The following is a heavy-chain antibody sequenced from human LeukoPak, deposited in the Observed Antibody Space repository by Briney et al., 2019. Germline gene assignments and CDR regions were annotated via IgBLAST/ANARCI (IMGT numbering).Heavy chain of an antibody. V-gene: IGHV4-30-2*01. D-gene: IGHD4-17*01. CDR3: ARGITTVTTPYFDY. Sequence: PSQTLSLTCAVSGGSISSGGYSWSWIRQPPGKGLEWFGYIYHSGSTYYNPSLKSRVTISVDRSKNQFSLKLSSVTAADTAVYYCARGITTVTTPYFDYWGQGTLVTVSS. J-gene: IGHJ4*02. CDR2: IYHSGST. CDR1: GGSISSGGYS.